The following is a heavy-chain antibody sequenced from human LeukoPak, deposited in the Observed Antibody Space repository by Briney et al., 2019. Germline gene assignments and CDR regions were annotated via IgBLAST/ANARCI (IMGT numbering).Heavy chain of an antibody. CDR1: EYSFTGYY. CDR3: ARSNVVVPAAISVGYYYYYMDV. J-gene: IGHJ6*03. V-gene: IGHV1-2*02. Sequence: ASVKVSCKASEYSFTGYYIHWLRQAPGQGLEWMGWIDPNSGGTNYAQKFQGRVTMTTDTSTSTAYMELRSLRSDDTAVYYCARSNVVVPAAISVGYYYYYMDVWGKGTTVTVSS. D-gene: IGHD2-2*01. CDR2: IDPNSGGT.